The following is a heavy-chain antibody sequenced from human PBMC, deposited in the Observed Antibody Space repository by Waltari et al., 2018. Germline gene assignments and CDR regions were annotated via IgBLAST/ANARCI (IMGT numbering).Heavy chain of an antibody. V-gene: IGHV1-69-2*01. CDR2: VDPEDGET. CDR1: GYTFTDYY. Sequence: EVQLVQSGAEVKKPGATVKISCKASGYTFTDYYMHWVQQAPGKGLEWMGRVDPEDGETIYAEKFQGRVTITADTSTDTAYMELSSLRSEDTAVYYCAKDGPPYSSGWDPLLDYWGQGTLVTVSS. D-gene: IGHD6-19*01. J-gene: IGHJ4*02. CDR3: AKDGPPYSSGWDPLLDY.